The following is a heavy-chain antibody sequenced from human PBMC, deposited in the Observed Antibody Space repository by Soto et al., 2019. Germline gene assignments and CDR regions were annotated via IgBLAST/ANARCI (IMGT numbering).Heavy chain of an antibody. CDR1: GDTFSSFA. J-gene: IGHJ6*02. CDR3: ARDKDREQPGGNYYYALDV. V-gene: IGHV1-69*12. Sequence: QVHLVQSGAEVKKPGSSVKVSCKASGDTFSSFAISWVRQAPGQGLEWMGGIIPIFRTPKYGQKFQGRVTITADEPTSTAYMERSSLRSEDTAVYYCARDKDREQPGGNYYYALDVWGQGTTVIVSS. D-gene: IGHD1-1*01. CDR2: IIPIFRTP.